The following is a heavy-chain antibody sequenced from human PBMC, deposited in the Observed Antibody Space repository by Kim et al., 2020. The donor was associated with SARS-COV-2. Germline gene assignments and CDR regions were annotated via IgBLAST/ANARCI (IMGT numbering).Heavy chain of an antibody. D-gene: IGHD2-8*01. CDR3: ARGPYVLMVYYFDY. Sequence: DAVKGRFTYPRDTAKTSLYLQMNSLRAEDTAVYYCARGPYVLMVYYFDYWGQGTLVTVSS. V-gene: IGHV3-7*03. J-gene: IGHJ4*02.